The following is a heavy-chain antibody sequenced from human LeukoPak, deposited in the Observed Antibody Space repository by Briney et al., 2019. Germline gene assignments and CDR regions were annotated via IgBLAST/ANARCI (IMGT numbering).Heavy chain of an antibody. CDR2: IRYGGSNK. D-gene: IGHD1-14*01. CDR1: GFTFSSYG. J-gene: IGHJ4*02. CDR3: ARGLTTQRVNDDY. Sequence: GGSLRLSCAASGFTFSSYGMHWVRQAPGKGLEWVAFIRYGGSNKYYADSVRGRFTISRDNSKNTLYLQMNSLRAEDTAVYYCARGLTTQRVNDDYWGQGTLVTVSS. V-gene: IGHV3-30*02.